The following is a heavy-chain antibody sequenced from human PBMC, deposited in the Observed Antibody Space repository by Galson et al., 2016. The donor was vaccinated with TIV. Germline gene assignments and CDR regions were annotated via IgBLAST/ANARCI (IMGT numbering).Heavy chain of an antibody. Sequence: SLRLSCAASGFTFSGNYVNWVRQAPGQGLEWVSVIYAYGSTSYSDAVKGRFTISKETSSNTVYLQMNSLRPEDTAVYYCAREAPAGQETGLYGMDVWGQGTTVIVS. CDR1: GFTFSGNY. CDR3: AREAPAGQETGLYGMDV. J-gene: IGHJ6*02. V-gene: IGHV3-53*05. D-gene: IGHD3-10*01. CDR2: IYAYGST.